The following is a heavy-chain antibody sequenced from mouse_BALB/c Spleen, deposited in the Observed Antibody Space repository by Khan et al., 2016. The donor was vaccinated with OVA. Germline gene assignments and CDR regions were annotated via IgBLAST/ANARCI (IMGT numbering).Heavy chain of an antibody. D-gene: IGHD1-1*01. CDR1: GYSITSDYA. V-gene: IGHV3-2*02. CDR2: ISYSGRT. CDR3: ARSVTITTVVATDFDY. J-gene: IGHJ2*01. Sequence: VQLQQSGPGLVKPSQSLSLTCTATGYSITSDYAWNWIRQFPGNKLEWMGYISYSGRTSYNPSLKSRISITRDTSKNQFFLQLNSVTTEDTATYCCARSVTITTVVATDFDYWGQGTTLTVSS.